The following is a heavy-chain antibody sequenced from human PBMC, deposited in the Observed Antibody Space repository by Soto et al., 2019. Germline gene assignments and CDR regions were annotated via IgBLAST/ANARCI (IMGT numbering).Heavy chain of an antibody. CDR2: ISAYNGNT. V-gene: IGHV1-18*04. J-gene: IGHJ5*02. D-gene: IGHD2-2*01. CDR1: GYTFTSYG. Sequence: ASVKVSCKVSGYTFTSYGISWVRQAPGQGLEWMGWISAYNGNTNYAQKLQGRVTMTTDTFTSTAYMELRSLRSDDTAVYYCARFPEDIVVVPTRSWFDPWGQGTLVTVSS. CDR3: ARFPEDIVVVPTRSWFDP.